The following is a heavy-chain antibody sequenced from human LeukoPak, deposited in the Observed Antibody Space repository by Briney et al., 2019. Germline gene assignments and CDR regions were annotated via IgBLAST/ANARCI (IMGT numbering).Heavy chain of an antibody. CDR2: IRSKANSYAT. V-gene: IGHV3-73*01. CDR1: GFTFSSYW. CDR3: NVYGSGIDY. J-gene: IGHJ4*02. D-gene: IGHD3-10*01. Sequence: PGGSLRLSCAASGFTFSSYWMHWVRQASGKGLEWVGRIRSKANSYATAYAASVKGRFTISRDDSKNTAYLQMNSLKTEDTAVYYCNVYGSGIDYWGQGTLVTVSS.